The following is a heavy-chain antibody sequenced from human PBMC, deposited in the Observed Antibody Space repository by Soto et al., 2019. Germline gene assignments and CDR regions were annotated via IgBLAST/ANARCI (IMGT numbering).Heavy chain of an antibody. J-gene: IGHJ4*02. Sequence: QVQLQESGPGLVKPSETLSLTCTVSGDSISSNYWSWIRQAPGKGLEWIGEIYHSGSTNYNPSLKSRVTISVDKSKNQFSLKLSSVTAADTAVYYCARVYRGRGSYYADYWGQGTLVTVSS. CDR2: IYHSGST. CDR3: ARVYRGRGSYYADY. CDR1: GDSISSNY. V-gene: IGHV4-59*12. D-gene: IGHD1-26*01.